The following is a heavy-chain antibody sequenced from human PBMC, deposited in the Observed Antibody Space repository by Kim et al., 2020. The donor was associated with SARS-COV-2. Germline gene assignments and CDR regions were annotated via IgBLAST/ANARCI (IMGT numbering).Heavy chain of an antibody. D-gene: IGHD6-6*01. CDR3: ASRRSSSVFLFPWFDP. V-gene: IGHV1-69*01. Sequence: KFQGRVTITADEATSTAYMELSSLRSEDTAVYYCASRRSSSVFLFPWFDPWGQGTLVTVSS. J-gene: IGHJ5*02.